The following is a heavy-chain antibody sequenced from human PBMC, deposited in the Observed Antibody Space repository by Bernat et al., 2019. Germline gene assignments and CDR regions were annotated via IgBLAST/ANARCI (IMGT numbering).Heavy chain of an antibody. CDR2: IIPIFGTA. D-gene: IGHD2-15*01. J-gene: IGHJ4*02. CDR1: GGTFSSYA. Sequence: QVQLVQSGAEVKKPGSSVKVSCKASGGTFSSYAISWVRQAPGQGLEWMGGIIPIFGTANYAQKLQGRVTITADESTSTAYMELSSLRSEDTAVYYCTIGDCSGGSCYPQPYYFDYWGQRTLVTVSS. CDR3: TIGDCSGGSCYPQPYYFDY. V-gene: IGHV1-69*01.